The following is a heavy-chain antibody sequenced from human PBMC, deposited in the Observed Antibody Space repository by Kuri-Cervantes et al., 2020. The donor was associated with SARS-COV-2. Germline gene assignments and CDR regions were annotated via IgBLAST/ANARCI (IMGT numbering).Heavy chain of an antibody. D-gene: IGHD3-3*01. CDR1: GGTFSSYA. CDR2: IIPILGIA. Sequence: SVKVSCKASGGTFSSYAISWVRQAPGQGLEWMGRIIPILGIANYAQKLQGRATITADKSTSTAYMELSSLRSEDTAVYYCAREGLDLEHYYFDYWGQGTLVTVSS. V-gene: IGHV1-69*04. CDR3: AREGLDLEHYYFDY. J-gene: IGHJ4*02.